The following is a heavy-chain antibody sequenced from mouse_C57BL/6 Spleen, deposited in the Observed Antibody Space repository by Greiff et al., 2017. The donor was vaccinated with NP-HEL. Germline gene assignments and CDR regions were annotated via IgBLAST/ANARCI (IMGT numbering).Heavy chain of an antibody. CDR3: ARGGWTDY. J-gene: IGHJ2*01. CDR1: GYTFTDYY. D-gene: IGHD1-1*02. Sequence: QVQLQQSGAELVRPGASVKLSCKASGYTFTDYYINWVKQRPGQGLEWIARIYPGSGNTYYNEKFKGKATLTAEKSSSTAYMQLSSLTSEDSAVYFCARGGWTDYWGQGTTLTVSS. V-gene: IGHV1-76*01. CDR2: IYPGSGNT.